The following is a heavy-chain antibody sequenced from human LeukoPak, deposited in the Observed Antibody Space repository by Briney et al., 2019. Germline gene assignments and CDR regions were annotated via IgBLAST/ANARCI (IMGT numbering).Heavy chain of an antibody. CDR1: GFTFSTYS. J-gene: IGHJ5*01. D-gene: IGHD2-15*01. V-gene: IGHV3-48*01. CDR2: ISTSSNTK. Sequence: PSGGSLRLSCAASGFTFSTYSMSWVRQAPGKGPEWLSYISTSSNTKYYADSVKGRFTISRDDAKNSLSLQMNSLRADDTAVYYCAKEMGFCSGGSCYRWFDSWGQGTLVTVSS. CDR3: AKEMGFCSGGSCYRWFDS.